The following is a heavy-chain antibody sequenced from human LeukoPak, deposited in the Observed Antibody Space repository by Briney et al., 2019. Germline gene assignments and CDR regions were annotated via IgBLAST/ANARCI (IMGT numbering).Heavy chain of an antibody. J-gene: IGHJ4*02. Sequence: KPSETLSLTCTVSGGSISSYYWSWIRQPPGKRLEWIGYIYYSGSTNYNPSLKSRVTISVDTSKNQFSLKLSSVTAADTAVYYCARHKXSSWYDYWGQGTLVTVSS. CDR3: ARHKXSSWYDY. V-gene: IGHV4-59*08. CDR1: GGSISSYY. D-gene: IGHD6-13*01. CDR2: IYYSGST.